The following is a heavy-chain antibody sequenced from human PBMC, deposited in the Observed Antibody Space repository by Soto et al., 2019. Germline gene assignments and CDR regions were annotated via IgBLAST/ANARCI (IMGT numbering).Heavy chain of an antibody. D-gene: IGHD1-26*01. CDR2: ISGSGLST. V-gene: IGHV3-23*01. Sequence: GGSLRLSCAASGFTFSSYALSWVRQTPGKGLEWVSTISGSGLSTHYADSVKGRFTISRDNTKNTLYVQMNSLRAEDTAVYYCARGRGQYLLHARDYWGQGALVTVSS. CDR1: GFTFSSYA. J-gene: IGHJ4*02. CDR3: ARGRGQYLLHARDY.